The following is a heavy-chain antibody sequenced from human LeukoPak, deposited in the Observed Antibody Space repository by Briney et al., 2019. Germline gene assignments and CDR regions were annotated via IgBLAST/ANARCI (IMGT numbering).Heavy chain of an antibody. J-gene: IGHJ4*02. CDR3: ASNDYGDYGGVYFDY. CDR1: GYSFTSYW. Sequence: GESLKISCKGSGYSFTSYWIGWVRQMPGKGLEWMGIIYPGDSDTRYSPSFQGQVTISADKSISTAYLQWSSLKASDTAMYYCASNDYGDYGGVYFDYWGQGTLVTVSS. V-gene: IGHV5-51*01. CDR2: IYPGDSDT. D-gene: IGHD4-17*01.